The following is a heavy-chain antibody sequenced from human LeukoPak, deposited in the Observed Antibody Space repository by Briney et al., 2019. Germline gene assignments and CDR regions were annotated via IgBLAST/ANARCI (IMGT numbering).Heavy chain of an antibody. CDR3: ARGRITMVRGVISNYFDY. J-gene: IGHJ4*02. Sequence: GGSLRLSCAASGFTFSSYSMNWVRQAPGKGLEWVSSISSSSSYIDYADSVKGRFTISRDNAKNSLYLQMNSLRAEDTAVYYCARGRITMVRGVISNYFDYWGQGTLVTVSS. V-gene: IGHV3-21*01. D-gene: IGHD3-10*01. CDR2: ISSSSSYI. CDR1: GFTFSSYS.